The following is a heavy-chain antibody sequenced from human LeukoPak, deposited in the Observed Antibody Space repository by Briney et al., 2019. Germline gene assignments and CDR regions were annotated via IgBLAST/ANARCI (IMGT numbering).Heavy chain of an antibody. CDR3: ARDVVDNYYYYYMDV. V-gene: IGHV1-18*01. CDR2: ISAYNGNT. Sequence: ASVKVSCKASGGTFSSYAISWVRQAPGQGLEWMGWISAYNGNTNYAQKLQGRVTMTTDTSTSTAYMELRSLRSDDTAVYYCARDVVDNYYYYYMDVWGKGTTVTISS. D-gene: IGHD2-15*01. CDR1: GGTFSSYA. J-gene: IGHJ6*03.